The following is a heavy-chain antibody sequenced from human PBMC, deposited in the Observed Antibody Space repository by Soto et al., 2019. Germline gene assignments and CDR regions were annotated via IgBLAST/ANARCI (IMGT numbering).Heavy chain of an antibody. D-gene: IGHD6-13*01. CDR3: AKRKTAADTFDY. CDR1: GFTFRYYT. CDR2: LVGSGDNI. Sequence: GGSLRLSCAASGFTFRYYTMNWVRQAPGKGLEWVSGLVGSGDNIYYAASVRGRFTVSRDNSNNTLYLQMNSLRAEDTAVYYCAKRKTAADTFDYWGQGTLVTVSS. V-gene: IGHV3-23*01. J-gene: IGHJ4*02.